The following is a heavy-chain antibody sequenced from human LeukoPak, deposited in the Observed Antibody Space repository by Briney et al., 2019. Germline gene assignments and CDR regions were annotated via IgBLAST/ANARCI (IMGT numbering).Heavy chain of an antibody. CDR2: IYPGDSDT. Sequence: GESLKISCKGSGYSFTSYWIGWVRQMPGKGLEWMGIIYPGDSDTRYSPSFQGQVTISADKSISTAYLQWSSLKASDTAMYYCARGRITIFGVHYYGMDVWGQGTTVTVSS. D-gene: IGHD3-3*01. CDR1: GYSFTSYW. V-gene: IGHV5-51*01. CDR3: ARGRITIFGVHYYGMDV. J-gene: IGHJ6*02.